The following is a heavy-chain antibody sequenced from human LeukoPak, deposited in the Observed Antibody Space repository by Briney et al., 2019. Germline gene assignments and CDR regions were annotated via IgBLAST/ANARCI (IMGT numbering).Heavy chain of an antibody. D-gene: IGHD3-22*01. V-gene: IGHV4-4*02. Sequence: PSGTLSLTCGVSGGSIINNWWSWVRPPPGKGLEGIGEIHPSGSTNYNPSLQARVNISVDKPKNQFSLKLSSVTAADTAVYYCARHATYYYDSSGSQDWGQGPRVTVSS. CDR1: GGSIINNW. J-gene: IGHJ4*02. CDR3: ARHATYYYDSSGSQD. CDR2: IHPSGST.